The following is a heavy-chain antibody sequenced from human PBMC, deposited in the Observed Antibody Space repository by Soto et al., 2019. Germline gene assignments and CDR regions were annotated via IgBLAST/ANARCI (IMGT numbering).Heavy chain of an antibody. CDR2: ISGSGDTT. Sequence: EVQLLESGGGLVQPGGSLRLSCAASGFIFSSNVMSWVRQAPGKGLEWVSAISGSGDTTFYADSVKGRFTISRDNSKNTLSLQMNSLRAEDTDVYYCAKLASGSSYHVVYWGQGTLVTVSS. CDR1: GFIFSSNV. V-gene: IGHV3-23*01. CDR3: AKLASGSSYHVVY. J-gene: IGHJ4*02. D-gene: IGHD3-10*01.